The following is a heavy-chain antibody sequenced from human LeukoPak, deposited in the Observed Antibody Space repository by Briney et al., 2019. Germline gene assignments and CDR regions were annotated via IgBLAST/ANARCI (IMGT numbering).Heavy chain of an antibody. V-gene: IGHV3-74*01. CDR3: ARERGERMTLRTVVMNSLYYYYMDV. CDR2: INSDGSST. Sequence: PGGSLRLSCAASGLTFSSYWMHWVRQAPGKGLVGVSRINSDGSSTSYADSVKGRFTISRDNAKNTLYLQMNSLRAEDTAVYYCARERGERMTLRTVVMNSLYYYYMDVWGKGTTVTISS. J-gene: IGHJ6*03. D-gene: IGHD4-23*01. CDR1: GLTFSSYW.